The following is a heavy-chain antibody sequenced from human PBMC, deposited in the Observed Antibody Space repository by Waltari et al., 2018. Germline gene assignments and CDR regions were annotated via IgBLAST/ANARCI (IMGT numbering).Heavy chain of an antibody. J-gene: IGHJ6*02. CDR2: INHSGST. V-gene: IGHV4-34*01. Sequence: QVQLQQWGAGLLKPSETLSLTCDMSGGSFNGYDWCWIRQPPGKGLEWIGEINHSGSTNYNPSRKRRVTMSVDTSKNQFSLNLSSVTAADTAVYYCARGESLYNSDWTPRGYYYYGMDVWGQGTTVTVSS. CDR1: GGSFNGYD. D-gene: IGHD6-19*01. CDR3: ARGESLYNSDWTPRGYYYYGMDV.